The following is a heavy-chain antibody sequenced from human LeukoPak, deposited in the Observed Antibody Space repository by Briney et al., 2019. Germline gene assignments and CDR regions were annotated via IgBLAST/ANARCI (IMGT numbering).Heavy chain of an antibody. V-gene: IGHV5-51*01. CDR1: GYSFTSYW. Sequence: GESLKISCKGSGYSFTSYWIGWVRQMPGKGLEWMGIIYPGDSDTRYSPSFQGQVTISADKSISTAYLQWSSLKASDTAMYYCARRLPDYDILTPHFDYWGQGTLVTVSS. CDR3: ARRLPDYDILTPHFDY. J-gene: IGHJ4*02. CDR2: IYPGDSDT. D-gene: IGHD3-9*01.